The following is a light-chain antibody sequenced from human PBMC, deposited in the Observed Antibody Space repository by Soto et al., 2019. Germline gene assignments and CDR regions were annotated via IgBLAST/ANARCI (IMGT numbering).Light chain of an antibody. CDR2: AAS. Sequence: DIPLTQSPSFLSASVGDRVTITCRASQGISSYLAWYQQKPGKAPKLLIYAASTLQSGVPSRFSGSRSGTEFTLTISSLQPEDFATYYCQQLNSYPITFGQGTRLEIK. J-gene: IGKJ5*01. CDR1: QGISSY. CDR3: QQLNSYPIT. V-gene: IGKV1-9*01.